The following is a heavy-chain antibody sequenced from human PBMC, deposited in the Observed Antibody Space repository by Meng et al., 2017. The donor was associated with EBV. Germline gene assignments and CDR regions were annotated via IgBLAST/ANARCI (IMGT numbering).Heavy chain of an antibody. CDR1: GFTFSDYY. J-gene: IGHJ4*02. CDR2: ISSSGSTI. Sequence: QVELVESWGGLVKPGGSLRLSCAASGFTFSDYYMSWIHQSPGKGLEWVSYISSSGSTIYYADSVKGRFTISRDNAKNSLYLQMNSLRAEDTAVYYCARRVVTGGFFDYWGQGTLVTVSS. V-gene: IGHV3-11*01. CDR3: ARRVVTGGFFDY. D-gene: IGHD2-21*02.